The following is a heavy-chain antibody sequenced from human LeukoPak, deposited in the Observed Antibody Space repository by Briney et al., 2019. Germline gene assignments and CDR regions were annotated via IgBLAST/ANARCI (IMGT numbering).Heavy chain of an antibody. CDR3: ARDIREVGDSHYFDY. CDR2: IHYSGST. D-gene: IGHD1-26*01. V-gene: IGHV4-59*01. CDR1: GGSISSYY. J-gene: IGHJ4*02. Sequence: SETLSLTCTVSGGSISSYYWSWIRQPPGKGLEWIGLIHYSGSTTYNPSLKSRVTISIDTSKNQFSLHLSSVTAADTAVYYCARDIREVGDSHYFDYWGRGALVTVTS.